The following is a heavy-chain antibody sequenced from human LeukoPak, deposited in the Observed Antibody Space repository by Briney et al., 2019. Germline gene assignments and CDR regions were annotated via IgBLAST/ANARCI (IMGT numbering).Heavy chain of an antibody. Sequence: GRSLRLSCAASGFSFTRFGMHWVRQAPGKGLEWVAVISYDGSNKNYAYSVKGRFTISRDNSKSTMYLQMNSLRAEDTAVYYCAGDVAAAGSASPHGMDVWGQGTTVTVSS. CDR2: ISYDGSNK. V-gene: IGHV3-30*12. CDR1: GFSFTRFG. D-gene: IGHD6-13*01. CDR3: AGDVAAAGSASPHGMDV. J-gene: IGHJ6*02.